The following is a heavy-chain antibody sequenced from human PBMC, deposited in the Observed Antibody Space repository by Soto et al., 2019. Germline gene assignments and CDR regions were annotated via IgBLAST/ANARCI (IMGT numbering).Heavy chain of an antibody. CDR3: ARRYGGTFDY. Sequence: SSETLSLTCTVSGGSISSYYWSWIRQPPGKGLEWIGYIYYSGSTNYNPSLKSRVTISVDTSKNQFSLKLSSVTAADTAVYYCARRYGGTFDYWGQGPLVTVSS. CDR1: GGSISSYY. J-gene: IGHJ4*02. D-gene: IGHD2-15*01. V-gene: IGHV4-59*08. CDR2: IYYSGST.